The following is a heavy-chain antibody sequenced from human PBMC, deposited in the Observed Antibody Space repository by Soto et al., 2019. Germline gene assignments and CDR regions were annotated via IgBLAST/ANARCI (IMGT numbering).Heavy chain of an antibody. Sequence: ASVKVSCKVSGHTLTELSMHWVRQAPGKGLEWMGGFDPEDGETIYAQKFQGRVTMTEDTSTDTAYMELSSLRSEDTAVYYCATSRCSSTSCYFGYYYYGMDVWGQGTTVTVSS. V-gene: IGHV1-24*01. CDR1: GHTLTELS. CDR3: ATSRCSSTSCYFGYYYYGMDV. D-gene: IGHD2-2*01. J-gene: IGHJ6*02. CDR2: FDPEDGET.